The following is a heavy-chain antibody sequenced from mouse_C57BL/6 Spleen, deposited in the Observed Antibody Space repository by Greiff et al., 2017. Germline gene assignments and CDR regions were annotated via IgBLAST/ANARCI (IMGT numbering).Heavy chain of an antibody. CDR2: IWTGGGT. Sequence: VMLVESGPGLVAPSQSLSITCTVSGFSLTSYAISWVRQPPGKGLEWLGVIWTGGGTNYNSALKSRLSISKDNSKSQVFLKMNSLQTDDTARYYCARNSDYEGGYFDYWGQGTTLTVSS. J-gene: IGHJ2*01. CDR1: GFSLTSYA. D-gene: IGHD2-4*01. CDR3: ARNSDYEGGYFDY. V-gene: IGHV2-9-1*01.